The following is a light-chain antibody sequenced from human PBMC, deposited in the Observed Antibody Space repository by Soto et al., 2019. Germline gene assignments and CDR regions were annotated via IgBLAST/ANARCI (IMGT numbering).Light chain of an antibody. CDR1: RSFASSY. CDR3: HHYDSSPPYT. V-gene: IGKV3-20*01. CDR2: AAS. J-gene: IGKJ2*01. Sequence: ENMLTHSPSTVSLSTGERATLSCRASRSFASSYLAWYQHKPGQAPRLLIYAASSRATGIPDRFIGSGSGTDFTLTISRLEPDDSAVYYCHHYDSSPPYTLGQGTKVDIK.